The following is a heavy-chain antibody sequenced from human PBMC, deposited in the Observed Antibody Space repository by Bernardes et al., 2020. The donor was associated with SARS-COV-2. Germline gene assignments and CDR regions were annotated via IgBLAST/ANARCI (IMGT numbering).Heavy chain of an antibody. J-gene: IGHJ4*02. V-gene: IGHV4-39*01. Sequence: SETLSLTCTVSGGSISSSSYYWGWIRQPPGKGLEWIGSIYYSGSPYYNPSLKSRVTISVDTSKNQFSLKLSSVTAADTAVYYCARQHLGGVTIFGVVTTDRYFDYWGQGTLVTVSS. D-gene: IGHD3-3*01. CDR1: GGSISSSSYY. CDR3: ARQHLGGVTIFGVVTTDRYFDY. CDR2: IYYSGSP.